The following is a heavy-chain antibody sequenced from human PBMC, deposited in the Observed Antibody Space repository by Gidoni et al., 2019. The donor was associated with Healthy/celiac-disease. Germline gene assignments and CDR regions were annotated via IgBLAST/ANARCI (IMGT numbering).Heavy chain of an antibody. CDR3: ARFYDSSGYYYHY. J-gene: IGHJ4*02. CDR1: GGSFSGYY. CDR2: INHSGST. D-gene: IGHD3-22*01. Sequence: QVQLQQWGAGLLKPSETLSLTCAVYGGSFSGYYWSWIRQPPGKGLEWIGEINHSGSTNYTPSLKRGVTISVDTSKNQFSLKLSSVTAADTAVYYCARFYDSSGYYYHYWGQGTLVTVSS. V-gene: IGHV4-34*01.